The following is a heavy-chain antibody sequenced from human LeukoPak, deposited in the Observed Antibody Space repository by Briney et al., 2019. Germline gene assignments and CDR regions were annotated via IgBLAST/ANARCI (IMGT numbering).Heavy chain of an antibody. J-gene: IGHJ5*02. CDR1: GYTFTGYY. CDR3: AREGVYGGNTAWYNAGNQFDP. D-gene: IGHD1-14*01. Sequence: ASVKVSCKASGYTFTGYYMHWVRQAPGQGLEWMGWISAYNGNTNYAQKLQGRVTMTTDTSTSTAYRELSSLRSDATAVYSWAREGVYGGNTAWYNAGNQFDPWGQGALVTVSS. V-gene: IGHV1-18*04. CDR2: ISAYNGNT.